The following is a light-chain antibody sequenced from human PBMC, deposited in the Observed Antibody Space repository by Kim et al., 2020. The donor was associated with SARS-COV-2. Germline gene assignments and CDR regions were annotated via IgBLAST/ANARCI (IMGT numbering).Light chain of an antibody. J-gene: IGKJ4*01. CDR1: QSVNRY. CDR2: DAS. CDR3: QQRINWPLT. V-gene: IGKV3-11*01. Sequence: EIVLTQSPASLSLSPGERATLSCRASQSVNRYLAWYQQKPGQAPRLLIYDASNRATGIPARFSGSGSGTDFSLTINSLEPEDFAVYYCQQRINWPLTFGGGTKLEI.